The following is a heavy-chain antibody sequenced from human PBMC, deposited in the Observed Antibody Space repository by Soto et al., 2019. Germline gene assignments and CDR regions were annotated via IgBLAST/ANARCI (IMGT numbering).Heavy chain of an antibody. D-gene: IGHD2-2*01. CDR2: ISYDGGNK. CDR3: ARVPYRLPYGMDV. V-gene: IGHV3-30-3*01. CDR1: GFTFSTYA. Sequence: QVQLVESGGDVVQPGRSLRLSCVDSGFTFSTYAMHWVRQAPGKVLEWVAGISYDGGNKFYADSVKGRFSISRDNSKNTLFLHMDSLRIEDTAVYYCARVPYRLPYGMDVWGQGTTVIVSS. J-gene: IGHJ6*02.